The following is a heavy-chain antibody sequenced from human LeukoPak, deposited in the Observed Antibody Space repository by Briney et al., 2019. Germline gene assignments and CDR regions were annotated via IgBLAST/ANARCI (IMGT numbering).Heavy chain of an antibody. CDR2: ISSSSSYI. CDR1: GFTFSDYG. V-gene: IGHV3-21*01. Sequence: GGSLRLSCAASGFTFSDYGMHWVRQAPGKGLEWVSSISSSSSYIYHADSVKGRFTISRDNAKNSLYLQMNSLRAEDTAVYYCARDQYGSGFGELFYFDYWGQGTLVTVSS. J-gene: IGHJ4*02. D-gene: IGHD3-10*01. CDR3: ARDQYGSGFGELFYFDY.